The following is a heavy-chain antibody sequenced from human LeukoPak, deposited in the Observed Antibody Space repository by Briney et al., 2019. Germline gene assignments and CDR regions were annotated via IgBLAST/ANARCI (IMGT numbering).Heavy chain of an antibody. Sequence: SETLSLTCTVSGGSISSYYWSWIRQPPGKGPEWIGYIYYSGSTNYNPSLKSRVTISVDTSKNQFSLKLSSVTAADTAVYYCARRRLGHFDYWGQGTLVTVSS. D-gene: IGHD6-19*01. J-gene: IGHJ4*02. CDR1: GGSISSYY. CDR2: IYYSGST. CDR3: ARRRLGHFDY. V-gene: IGHV4-59*08.